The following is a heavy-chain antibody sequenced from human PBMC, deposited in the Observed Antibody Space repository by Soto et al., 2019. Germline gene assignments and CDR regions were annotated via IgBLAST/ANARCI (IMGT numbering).Heavy chain of an antibody. CDR2: ISSSGRHI. V-gene: IGHV3-21*01. CDR3: ARDGGYCSTASCYFINYLHYGLDV. CDR1: GFAFSSYS. J-gene: IGHJ6*02. Sequence: GGSLRLSCEASGFAFSSYSMNWVRQTPGKGLEWVSSISSSGRHIYYADSVKGRFTISRDNTKKSLFLQMNSLRAEYTAVYYCARDGGYCSTASCYFINYLHYGLDVWGQGTTVTVSS. D-gene: IGHD2-2*01.